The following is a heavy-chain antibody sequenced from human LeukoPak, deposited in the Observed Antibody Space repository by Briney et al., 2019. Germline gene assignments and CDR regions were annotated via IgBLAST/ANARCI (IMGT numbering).Heavy chain of an antibody. CDR3: ARGEVPPHYFDY. J-gene: IGHJ4*02. V-gene: IGHV1-69*13. Sequence: GASVKVSRKASGGTFSSYAISWVRQAPGQGLEWMGGIIPIFGTANYAQKFQGRVTITADESTSTAYMELSSLRSEDTAVYYCARGEVPPHYFDYWGQGTLVTVSS. CDR2: IIPIFGTA. CDR1: GGTFSSYA.